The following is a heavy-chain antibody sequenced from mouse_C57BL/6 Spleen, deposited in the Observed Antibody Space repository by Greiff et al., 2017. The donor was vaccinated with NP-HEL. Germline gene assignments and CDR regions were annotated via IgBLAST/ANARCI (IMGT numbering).Heavy chain of an antibody. Sequence: QVQLQQSGAELARPGASVKMSCKASGYTFTSYTMHWVNQRPGQGLEWIGYINPSSGYTKYNQKFKDKATLTADKSSSTAYMQLSSLTSEDSAVYYCAREGDYYYGSPLDYWGQGTTLTVSS. D-gene: IGHD1-1*01. CDR3: AREGDYYYGSPLDY. CDR1: GYTFTSYT. CDR2: INPSSGYT. V-gene: IGHV1-4*01. J-gene: IGHJ2*01.